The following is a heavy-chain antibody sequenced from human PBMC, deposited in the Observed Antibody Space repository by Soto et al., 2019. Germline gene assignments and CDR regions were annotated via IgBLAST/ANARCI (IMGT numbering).Heavy chain of an antibody. J-gene: IGHJ4*02. CDR1: VEFFSNYG. V-gene: IGHV1-69*01. D-gene: IGHD3-3*01. CDR3: ARVFPDGWVEPGVVRGYLDT. Sequence: QVQLVQSGAEVKEPGSSVKVSCKASVEFFSNYGISWVRQAPGQGLEWMGGIIPIFGTISYAEKFQGRVTITADESTYTVYMELRSLRSADTALYYCARVFPDGWVEPGVVRGYLDTWGRGTLVTLSS. CDR2: IIPIFGTI.